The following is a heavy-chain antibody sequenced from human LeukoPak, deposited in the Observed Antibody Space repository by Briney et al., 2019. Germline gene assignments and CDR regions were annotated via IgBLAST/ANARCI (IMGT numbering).Heavy chain of an antibody. CDR2: INSDGSST. V-gene: IGHV3-74*01. J-gene: IGHJ4*02. CDR3: ARSSSGGSPHYFDY. D-gene: IGHD2-15*01. Sequence: GGSLRLSCAASGFTFSSYWMHWVRQAPGKGLVWVSRINSDGSSTSYADSVKGRFTISRDNAKNTLYLQMNSLRAEDTAVYYCARSSSGGSPHYFDYWGQGTLVTVSS. CDR1: GFTFSSYW.